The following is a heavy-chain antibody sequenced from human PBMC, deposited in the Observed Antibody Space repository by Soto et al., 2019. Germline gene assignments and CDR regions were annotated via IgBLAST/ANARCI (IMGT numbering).Heavy chain of an antibody. CDR3: AREETAWPLAYGLDV. J-gene: IGHJ6*02. Sequence: GGSLRLSCEASGFSFSTYSMHWVRQAPGKGLEWVSSIGRRSDIYYADSVKGRFTISRDNAKNSVSLQMNSLRDEDTAVYYCAREETAWPLAYGLDVCGQGTTVTLSS. V-gene: IGHV3-21*01. CDR1: GFSFSTYS. CDR2: IGRRSDI. D-gene: IGHD2-21*02.